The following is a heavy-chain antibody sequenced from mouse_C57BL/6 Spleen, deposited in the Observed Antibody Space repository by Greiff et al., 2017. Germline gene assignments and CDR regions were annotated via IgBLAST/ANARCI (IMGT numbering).Heavy chain of an antibody. CDR2: IYPRSGNT. CDR3: ARSSGYAMDY. D-gene: IGHD3-2*02. J-gene: IGHJ4*01. CDR1: GYTFTSYG. V-gene: IGHV1-81*01. Sequence: VKLMESGAELARPGASVKLSCKASGYTFTSYGISWVKQRTGQGLEWIGEIYPRSGNTYYNEKFKGKATLTADKSSSTAYMELRSLTSEDSAVYFCARSSGYAMDYWGQGTSVTVSS.